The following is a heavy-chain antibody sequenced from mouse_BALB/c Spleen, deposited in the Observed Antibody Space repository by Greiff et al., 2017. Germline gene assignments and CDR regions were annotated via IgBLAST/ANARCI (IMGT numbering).Heavy chain of an antibody. CDR2: IWAGGST. CDR3: ARGYYGSSSWYFDV. Sequence: VQLQQSGPGLVAPSQSLSITCTVSGFSLTSYGVHWVRQPPGKGLEWLGVIWAGGSTNYNSALMSRLSISKDNSKSQVFLKMNSLQTDDTAMYYCARGYYGSSSWYFDVWGAGTTVTVSS. CDR1: GFSLTSYG. V-gene: IGHV2-9*02. J-gene: IGHJ1*01. D-gene: IGHD1-1*01.